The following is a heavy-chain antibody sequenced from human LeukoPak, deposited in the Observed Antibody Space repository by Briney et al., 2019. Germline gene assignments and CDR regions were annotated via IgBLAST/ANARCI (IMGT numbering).Heavy chain of an antibody. CDR1: GFTFSSYG. CDR2: IWYDGSNK. Sequence: GGSLRLSCAASGFTFSSYGMHWVRQAPGKGLEWVAVIWYDGSNKYYADSVKGRFTISRDNSKSTLYLQMNSLRAEDTAVYYCATGPQGYFDYWGQGTLVTVSS. CDR3: ATGPQGYFDY. J-gene: IGHJ4*02. D-gene: IGHD1-14*01. V-gene: IGHV3-33*01.